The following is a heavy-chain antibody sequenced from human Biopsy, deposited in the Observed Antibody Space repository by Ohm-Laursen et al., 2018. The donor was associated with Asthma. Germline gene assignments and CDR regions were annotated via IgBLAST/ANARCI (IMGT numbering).Heavy chain of an antibody. V-gene: IGHV4-34*01. CDR3: ARGSSSRLSQWELLVSGGKRAHSYYGMDV. CDR1: GGSFSSNY. Sequence: GTLSLTCAVSGGSFSSNYWSWIRQTPGKGLEWLGDTHHRGYTNLNPSLRSRLTLSGDKSKNHFPLRLASVTAADPAVYYCARGSSSRLSQWELLVSGGKRAHSYYGMDVWGQGTTVTVSS. D-gene: IGHD1-26*01. J-gene: IGHJ6*02. CDR2: THHRGYT.